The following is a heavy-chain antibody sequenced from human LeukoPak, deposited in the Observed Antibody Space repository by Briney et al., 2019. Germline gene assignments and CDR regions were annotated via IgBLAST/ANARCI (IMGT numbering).Heavy chain of an antibody. CDR2: VSGSGGST. CDR3: AKDERNWNYNLASQTYD. V-gene: IGHV3-23*01. J-gene: IGHJ4*02. CDR1: GFTFSSYA. D-gene: IGHD1-7*01. Sequence: GGSLRLSCAASGFTFSSYAMSWVRQPPGKGLEWVSPVSGSGGSTYYADSVKGRFTISRDNSKNTLYLQMNSLRAEDTAVYYCAKDERNWNYNLASQTYDWGQGTLVTVSS.